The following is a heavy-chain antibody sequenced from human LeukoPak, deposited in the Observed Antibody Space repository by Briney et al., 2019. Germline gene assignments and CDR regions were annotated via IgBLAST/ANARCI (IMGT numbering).Heavy chain of an antibody. Sequence: PSETLSLTCTVSGGSISSYYWSWIRQPPGKGLEWIGYSYYSGSTNYNPSLKSRVTISVDTSKNQFSLKLSSVTAADTAVYYCARHRGRDYYASSGYFLHWGQGTLVTVSS. CDR3: ARHRGRDYYASSGYFLH. CDR1: GGSISSYY. V-gene: IGHV4-59*08. D-gene: IGHD3-22*01. CDR2: SYYSGST. J-gene: IGHJ1*01.